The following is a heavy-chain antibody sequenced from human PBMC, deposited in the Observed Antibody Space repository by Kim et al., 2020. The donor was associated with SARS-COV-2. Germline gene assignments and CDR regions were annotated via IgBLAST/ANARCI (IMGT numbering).Heavy chain of an antibody. J-gene: IGHJ3*02. CDR1: GGSISSGGYY. D-gene: IGHD3-10*01. CDR2: IYYSGST. V-gene: IGHV4-31*03. Sequence: SETLSLTCTVSGGSISSGGYYWSWIRQHPGKGLEWIGYIYYSGSTYYNPSLKSRVTISVDTSKNQFSLKLSSVTAADTAVYYCARDPVITMVRGVIITHAFDIWGQGTMVTVSS. CDR3: ARDPVITMVRGVIITHAFDI.